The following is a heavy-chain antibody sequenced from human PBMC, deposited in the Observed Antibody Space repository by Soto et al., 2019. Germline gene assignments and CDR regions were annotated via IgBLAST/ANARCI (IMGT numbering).Heavy chain of an antibody. CDR1: GGSISSSSYY. V-gene: IGHV4-39*07. CDR3: ARVVGAGYSSSWYGYFDY. CDR2: IYYSGST. Sequence: SETLSLTCTVSGGSISSSSYYWGWLRQPPGKGLEWIGSIYYSGSTNYNPSLKSRVTISVDTSKNQFSLKLSSVTAADTAVYYCARVVGAGYSSSWYGYFDYWGQGTLVTVSS. J-gene: IGHJ4*02. D-gene: IGHD6-13*01.